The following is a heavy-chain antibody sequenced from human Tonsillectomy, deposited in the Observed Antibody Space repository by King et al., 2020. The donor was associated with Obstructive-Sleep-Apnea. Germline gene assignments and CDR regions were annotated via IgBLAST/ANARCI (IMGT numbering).Heavy chain of an antibody. D-gene: IGHD3-16*01. J-gene: IGHJ6*02. Sequence: QLVQSGAEVKKAGASVKVSCEASGYTFTSYAIHWVRQAPGQRLEWMGWINTGYGITKYSQKFQGRVTITRDTSANTAYMELSSLRSEDTAVYYCARDYVVGGYYYGLDVWGQGTTVTVSS. CDR3: ARDYVVGGYYYGLDV. V-gene: IGHV1-3*04. CDR1: GYTFTSYA. CDR2: INTGYGIT.